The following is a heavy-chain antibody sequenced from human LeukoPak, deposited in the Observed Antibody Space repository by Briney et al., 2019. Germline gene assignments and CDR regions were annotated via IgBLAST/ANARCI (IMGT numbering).Heavy chain of an antibody. V-gene: IGHV4-39*07. Sequence: SETLSLTCTVSGDSISSSKKYWGWVRQPPGKGLEWIGSIYYSGNTYYNPSLKSRVTISLDTSRNQFSLKLSSVTAADTAVYYCAREAMIGIVSSGPGVSAGYYYYMDVWGKGTTVTISS. D-gene: IGHD3-22*01. CDR3: AREAMIGIVSSGPGVSAGYYYYMDV. J-gene: IGHJ6*03. CDR2: IYYSGNT. CDR1: GDSISSSKKY.